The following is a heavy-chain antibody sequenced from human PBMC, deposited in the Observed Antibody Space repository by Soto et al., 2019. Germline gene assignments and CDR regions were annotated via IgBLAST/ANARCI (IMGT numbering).Heavy chain of an antibody. CDR2: IYYRGST. CDR1: GGSISSQY. V-gene: IGHV4-59*11. CDR3: ARDGREASGMDV. J-gene: IGHJ6*02. Sequence: SENLYLTSTVCGGSISSQYWSCVRQAPGKGLDLIGHIYYRGSTNYNPSLRSRSTISVDASKSQFSLKLNSVTTADTVVYYCARDGREASGMDVWGQGTKVT. D-gene: IGHD1-26*01.